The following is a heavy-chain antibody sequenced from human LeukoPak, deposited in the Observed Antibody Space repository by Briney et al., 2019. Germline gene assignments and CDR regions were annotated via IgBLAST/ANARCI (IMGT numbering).Heavy chain of an antibody. V-gene: IGHV3-23*01. Sequence: AGGSLRLSCAASGFTFSNYAMSWVRQAPGKGLEWVSGITGSGANTSYADSVKGRFTISRDNAKNTLHLQMDSLRVKDTAVYYCAKEIYFGSGSFAKYYFDYWGQGTLVTVSS. D-gene: IGHD3-10*01. CDR2: ITGSGANT. J-gene: IGHJ4*02. CDR1: GFTFSNYA. CDR3: AKEIYFGSGSFAKYYFDY.